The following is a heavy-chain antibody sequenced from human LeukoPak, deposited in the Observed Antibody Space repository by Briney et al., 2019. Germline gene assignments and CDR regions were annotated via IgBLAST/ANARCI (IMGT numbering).Heavy chain of an antibody. CDR2: IIPILGIA. J-gene: IGHJ4*02. Sequence: ASVKVSCKASGYTFTDYHIHWVRQAPGQGLEWMGRIIPILGIANYAQKFQGRVTITADKSTSTAYMELSSLRSEDTAVYYCARTDPEVVYFDYWGQGTLVTVSS. D-gene: IGHD2-2*01. CDR1: GYTFTDYH. CDR3: ARTDPEVVYFDY. V-gene: IGHV1-69*02.